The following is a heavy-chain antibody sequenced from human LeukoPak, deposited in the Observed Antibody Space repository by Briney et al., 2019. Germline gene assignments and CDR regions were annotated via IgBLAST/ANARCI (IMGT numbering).Heavy chain of an antibody. V-gene: IGHV4-34*01. CDR2: INHSGST. CDR1: GGSSSGYY. J-gene: IGHJ3*02. Sequence: PSETLSLTCAVYGGSSSGYYWSWIRQPPGKGLEWIGEINHSGSTNYNPSLKSRVTISVDTSKNQFSLKLSSVTAADTAVYYCASGESHDAFDIWGQGTMVTVSS. CDR3: ASGESHDAFDI. D-gene: IGHD3-10*01.